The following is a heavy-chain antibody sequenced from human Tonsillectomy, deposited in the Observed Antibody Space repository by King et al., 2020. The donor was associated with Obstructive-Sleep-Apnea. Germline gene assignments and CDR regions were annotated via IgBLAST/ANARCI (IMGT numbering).Heavy chain of an antibody. CDR2: IRSQANTYAT. CDR3: PTWGGGASNALDV. Sequence: VQLVESGGGLVQPGGSLKLSCAASGFSFSGSAVHWVRQASGKGLEWVGRIRSQANTYATAYAASVKGRSTISREDSKNTAYLQMNSLKIEDTAMYYCPTWGGGASNALDVWGQGTTVIVSS. D-gene: IGHD1-26*01. V-gene: IGHV3-73*02. J-gene: IGHJ6*02. CDR1: GFSFSGSA.